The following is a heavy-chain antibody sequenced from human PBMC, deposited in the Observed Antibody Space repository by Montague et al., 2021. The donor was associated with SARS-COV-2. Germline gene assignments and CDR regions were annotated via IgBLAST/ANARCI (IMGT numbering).Heavy chain of an antibody. Sequence: SETLSLTCTVSGGSISSSSCCWGWLPPPPGQGLEWIVSIYYSGSTNSNLSLQSPVTISVDTSKNQFSLRLSSVTATDTDVYSCARVGRQQLVRLSGMDVWGQGTTVTVSS. V-gene: IGHV4-39*07. CDR3: ARVGRQQLVRLSGMDV. J-gene: IGHJ6*02. CDR1: GGSISSSSCC. D-gene: IGHD6-13*01. CDR2: IYYSGST.